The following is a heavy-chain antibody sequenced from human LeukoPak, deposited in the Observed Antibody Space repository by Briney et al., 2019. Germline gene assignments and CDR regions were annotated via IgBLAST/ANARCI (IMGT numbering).Heavy chain of an antibody. V-gene: IGHV3-20*04. CDR1: GFTFDDYG. Sequence: RTGGSLRLSCAASGFTFDDYGMSWVRQAPGKGLEWVSGINWNGGSTGYGDSVKGRFSISRDNAKNSLYLQMDSLRAEDTALYYCARERGARSDFDYWGQGTLVTVSS. D-gene: IGHD4/OR15-4a*01. CDR2: INWNGGST. CDR3: ARERGARSDFDY. J-gene: IGHJ4*02.